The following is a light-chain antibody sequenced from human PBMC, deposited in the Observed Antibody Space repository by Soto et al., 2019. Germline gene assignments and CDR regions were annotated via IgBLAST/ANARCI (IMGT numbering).Light chain of an antibody. CDR1: SCSIASNY. CDR2: EDN. CDR3: QSFDGSTVV. Sequence: NVMRTQPHSVSESPGNTVIISCTGSSCSIASNYVQWYQQRPGSAPTTMIYEDNQRPSGVPDRFSGSIDSSSNSASLTISGLKNEDEADYSCQSFDGSTVVFGGGTKVTAL. V-gene: IGLV6-57*02. J-gene: IGLJ2*01.